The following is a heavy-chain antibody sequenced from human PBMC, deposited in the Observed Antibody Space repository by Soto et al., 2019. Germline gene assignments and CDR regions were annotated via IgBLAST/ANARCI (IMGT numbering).Heavy chain of an antibody. CDR2: ISYDGSNK. D-gene: IGHD3-3*01. Sequence: VGSLRLSCAASGFTFSSYAMHWVRQAPGKGLEWVAVISYDGSNKYYADSVKGRFTISRDNSKNTLYLQMNSLRAEDTAVYYCARVQAYYDFWSGYSDYYYGMDAWGQGTTVTVSS. J-gene: IGHJ6*02. CDR1: GFTFSSYA. CDR3: ARVQAYYDFWSGYSDYYYGMDA. V-gene: IGHV3-30-3*01.